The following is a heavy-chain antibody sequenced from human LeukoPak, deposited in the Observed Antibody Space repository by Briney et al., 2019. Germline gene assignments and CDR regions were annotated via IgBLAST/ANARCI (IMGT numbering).Heavy chain of an antibody. CDR3: ARMRPELDY. V-gene: IGHV3-21*01. J-gene: IGHJ4*02. D-gene: IGHD6-6*01. CDR2: ISSSGTNI. Sequence: GGSLRLSCAASGFTFNIYTINWVRQAPGKGLEWVSSISSSGTNIYYADSVKGRFTISRDNAKNSLFLQMSSLTAEDTAVYYCARMRPELDYWGQGTLVTVSS. CDR1: GFTFNIYT.